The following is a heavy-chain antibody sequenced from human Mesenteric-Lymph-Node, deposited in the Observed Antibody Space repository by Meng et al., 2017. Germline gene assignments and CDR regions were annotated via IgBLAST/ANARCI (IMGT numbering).Heavy chain of an antibody. CDR3: VRSSGWVRTGFDP. CDR2: IGHSGTT. Sequence: LQGSGPGLVKPSEALSLTCSVSGGSISTSGYYWGWIRQPPGKGLEWIGSIGHSGTTYYTPSLRRRVTVSIDTSKNQFSLEVTSVTAADTAVYYCVRSSGWVRTGFDPWGQGTLVTVSS. J-gene: IGHJ5*02. V-gene: IGHV4-39*01. CDR1: GGSISTSGYY. D-gene: IGHD6-19*01.